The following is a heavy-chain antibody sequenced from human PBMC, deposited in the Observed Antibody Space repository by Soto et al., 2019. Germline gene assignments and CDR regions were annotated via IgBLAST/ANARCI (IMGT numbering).Heavy chain of an antibody. V-gene: IGHV1-18*01. CDR3: AIXXXXSDY. CDR2: ISAYNGNT. Sequence: QVQLVQSGAEVKKPGASVKVSCKASGYTFTSYGISWVRQAPGQGLEWMGWISAYNGNTNYAQKLQGRVTMTTDTXXXXXXXXXXXXXXXXXXXXYCAIXXXXSDYWGQGTLVTVSS. D-gene: IGHD2-2*02. J-gene: IGHJ4*02. CDR1: GYTFTSYG.